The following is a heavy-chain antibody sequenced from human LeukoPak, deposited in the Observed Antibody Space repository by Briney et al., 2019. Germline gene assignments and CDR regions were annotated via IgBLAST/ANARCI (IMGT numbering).Heavy chain of an antibody. CDR3: ARDPSPAHYYYYYGMDV. Sequence: SETLSLTCTVSGGSISSYYRSWIRQPPGKGLEWIGYIYYSGSTNYNPSLKSRVTISVDTSKNQFSLKLSPVTAADTAVYYCARDPSPAHYYYYYGMDVWGKGTTVTVSS. V-gene: IGHV4-59*01. J-gene: IGHJ6*04. CDR2: IYYSGST. CDR1: GGSISSYY. D-gene: IGHD2-2*01.